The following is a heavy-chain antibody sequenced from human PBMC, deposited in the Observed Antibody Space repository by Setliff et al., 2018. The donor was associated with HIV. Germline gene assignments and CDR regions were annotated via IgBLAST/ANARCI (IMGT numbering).Heavy chain of an antibody. Sequence: PSETLSLTCTVSGGSLTGHYRSWIRQPPGKGLEWIGYIHYSGSSNYNSYLKSRVSISLDTSKQQISLKLNSVTAADTDVYSCARGLSLLGVATPGFYSFMDVWGKGTTVTVSS. J-gene: IGHJ6*03. CDR1: GGSLTGHY. D-gene: IGHD3-3*01. CDR2: IHYSGSS. CDR3: ARGLSLLGVATPGFYSFMDV. V-gene: IGHV4-59*11.